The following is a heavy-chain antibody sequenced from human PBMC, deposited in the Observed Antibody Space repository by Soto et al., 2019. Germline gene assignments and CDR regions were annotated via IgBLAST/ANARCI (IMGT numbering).Heavy chain of an antibody. D-gene: IGHD5-12*01. J-gene: IGHJ5*02. CDR3: ARVTEWLRSYNWFDP. CDR2: IYYSGST. CDR1: GGSISIYY. Sequence: PSETLSLTCTVSGGSISIYYWSWIRHPPGKGLEWIGYIYYSGSTNYNPSLKSRVTISVDTSKNQFSLKLSSVTAADTAVYYCARVTEWLRSYNWFDPWGQGTLVTVSS. V-gene: IGHV4-59*01.